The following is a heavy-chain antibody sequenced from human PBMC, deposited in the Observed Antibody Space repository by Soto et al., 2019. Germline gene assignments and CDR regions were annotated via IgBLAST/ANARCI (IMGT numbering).Heavy chain of an antibody. CDR1: GYTFTSYY. V-gene: IGHV1-46*01. Sequence: QVQLVQSGAEVKKPGASVKVSCKASGYTFTSYYMHWVRQAPGQGLEWMGIINPSGGSTSYAQKFHGSVTMTRYTATSTVYVELGSLRSEDTAVYSCARGNSIVVVVAATCLGFDPWGQGTLVTVSS. J-gene: IGHJ5*02. D-gene: IGHD2-15*01. CDR2: INPSGGST. CDR3: ARGNSIVVVVAATCLGFDP.